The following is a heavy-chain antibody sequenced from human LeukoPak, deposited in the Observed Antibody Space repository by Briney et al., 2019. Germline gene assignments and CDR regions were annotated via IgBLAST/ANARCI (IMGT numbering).Heavy chain of an antibody. J-gene: IGHJ3*02. CDR1: GXAFSSYA. Sequence: GGSLRLSCAASGXAFSSYALIWVRQAPGRGLEWVSSISSSSTYIYYADSVKGRFTISRDNAKNSLSLQMNSLRADDTALYYCASGDYGAPKAFDIWGQGTLVTVSS. CDR2: ISSSSTYI. D-gene: IGHD4-17*01. CDR3: ASGDYGAPKAFDI. V-gene: IGHV3-21*01.